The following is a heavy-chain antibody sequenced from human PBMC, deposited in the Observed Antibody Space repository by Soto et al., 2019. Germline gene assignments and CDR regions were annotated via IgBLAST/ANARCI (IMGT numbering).Heavy chain of an antibody. Sequence: EVQLVESGGDLVQPGGSLRLSCAASGFTLSDHYMDWVRQAPGKGLEWVARTKNRSQRYTIEYAASVKGRFTISRDDSTNSLFLQMNSLKGDDTAVYYCTCWIAARCSWGQGTLVTVAS. V-gene: IGHV3-72*01. CDR3: TCWIAARCS. D-gene: IGHD6-6*01. J-gene: IGHJ4*02. CDR2: TKNRSQRYTI. CDR1: GFTLSDHY.